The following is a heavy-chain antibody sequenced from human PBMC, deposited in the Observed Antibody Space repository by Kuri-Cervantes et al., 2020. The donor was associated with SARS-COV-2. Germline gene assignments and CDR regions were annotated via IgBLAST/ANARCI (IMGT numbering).Heavy chain of an antibody. D-gene: IGHD3-16*01. CDR1: GFTFNTYN. CDR2: IGPSNTYI. V-gene: IGHV3-21*01. Sequence: GESLKISCTASGFTFNTYNMKWVRQAPGKGLEWVSGIGPSNTYIYYADSVKGRFIISRDNAKNSLYLQMNSLRAEDTAVYYCARAPILGLNWFDPWGQGTLVTVSS. CDR3: ARAPILGLNWFDP. J-gene: IGHJ5*02.